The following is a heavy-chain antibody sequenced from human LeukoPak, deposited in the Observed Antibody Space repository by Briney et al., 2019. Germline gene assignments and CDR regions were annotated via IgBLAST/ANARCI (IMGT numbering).Heavy chain of an antibody. Sequence: SETLSLTCTVSGYSINSGFYWGWIRQPPGKGLEWIGSIYHSGSTNYNPSLKSRVTISVDTSKNQFSLKLSSVTAADTAVYYCARKVRWLLPRTRDAFDIWGQGTMVTVSS. V-gene: IGHV4-38-2*02. J-gene: IGHJ3*02. CDR3: ARKVRWLLPRTRDAFDI. CDR2: IYHSGST. CDR1: GYSINSGFY. D-gene: IGHD3-22*01.